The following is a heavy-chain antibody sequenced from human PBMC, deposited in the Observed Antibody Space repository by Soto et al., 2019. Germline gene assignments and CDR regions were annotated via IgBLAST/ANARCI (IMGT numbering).Heavy chain of an antibody. Sequence: PGGSLRLSCAASGFTFSSYAMSWVRQAPGKGLEWVSAISGSGGSTYYADSVKGRFTISRDNSKNTLYLQMNSLRAEDTAVYYCATGEGYYYYYYMDVWGKGTTVTVSS. J-gene: IGHJ6*03. CDR2: ISGSGGST. CDR1: GFTFSSYA. CDR3: ATGEGYYYYYYMDV. V-gene: IGHV3-23*01. D-gene: IGHD1-26*01.